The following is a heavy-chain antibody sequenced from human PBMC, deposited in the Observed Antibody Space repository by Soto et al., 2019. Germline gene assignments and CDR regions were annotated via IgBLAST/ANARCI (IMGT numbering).Heavy chain of an antibody. Sequence: QVPLVQSGAEVKKPGASVKVSCKASGYTFTSYGISWVRQAPGQGLEWMGWISAYNGNTNYAQKLQGRVTMTTDTSTSTAYMELRSLRSDDTAVYYCARAYDFWSGYYGYYYYGMDVWGQGTTVTVSS. CDR1: GYTFTSYG. V-gene: IGHV1-18*01. D-gene: IGHD3-3*01. CDR2: ISAYNGNT. J-gene: IGHJ6*02. CDR3: ARAYDFWSGYYGYYYYGMDV.